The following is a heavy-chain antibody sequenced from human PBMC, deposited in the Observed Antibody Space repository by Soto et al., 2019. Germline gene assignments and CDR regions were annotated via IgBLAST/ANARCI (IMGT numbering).Heavy chain of an antibody. J-gene: IGHJ6*02. CDR1: GYTFTSYG. CDR2: ISAYNGNT. V-gene: IGHV1-18*04. CDR3: AREFIFLQSGDGAAAGTGYYYYGMDV. Sequence: PSVKVSCKASGYTFTSYGISWVRQAPGQGLEWMGWISAYNGNTNYAQKLQGRVTMTTDTSTSTAYMELRSLRSDDTAVYYCAREFIFLQSGDGAAAGTGYYYYGMDVWGQGTTVTVSS. D-gene: IGHD6-13*01.